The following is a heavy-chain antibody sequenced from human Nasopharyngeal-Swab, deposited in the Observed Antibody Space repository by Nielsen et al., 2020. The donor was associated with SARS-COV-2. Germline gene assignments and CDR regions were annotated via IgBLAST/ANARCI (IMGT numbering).Heavy chain of an antibody. Sequence: GESLKISCAASGFTFSSYSMYWVRQAPGKRLEWVSSISSSSSYIYYADSVKGRFTISRDNAKNSLYLQMNSLRAEDTAVYYWARDGGGYYDSSGYYGDAFDIWGQGTMVTVSS. D-gene: IGHD3-22*01. CDR1: GFTFSSYS. V-gene: IGHV3-21*01. CDR2: ISSSSSYI. J-gene: IGHJ3*02. CDR3: ARDGGGYYDSSGYYGDAFDI.